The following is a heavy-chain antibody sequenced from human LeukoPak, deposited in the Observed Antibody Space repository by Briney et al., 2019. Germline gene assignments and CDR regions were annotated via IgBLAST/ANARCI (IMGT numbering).Heavy chain of an antibody. V-gene: IGHV3-23*01. J-gene: IGHJ6*03. Sequence: GGSLRLSCAASGFTFSSYAMSWVRQAPGKGLEWVSAISDSGGSTYYADSVKGRFTISRDNSKNTLYLQMNSLRAEDTAVYYCAKAIYDSSGYSYYYYMDVWGKGTTVTVSS. CDR2: ISDSGGST. D-gene: IGHD3-22*01. CDR1: GFTFSSYA. CDR3: AKAIYDSSGYSYYYYMDV.